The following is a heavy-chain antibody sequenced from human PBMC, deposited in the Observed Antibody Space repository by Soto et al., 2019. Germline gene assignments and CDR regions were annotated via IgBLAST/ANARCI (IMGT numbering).Heavy chain of an antibody. Sequence: QVQLVESGGGLVKPGGSLRLSCAASGFTFSDYYMNWIRQAPGKGLEWVSYITNSGSTIHYADSVKGRFTISRDNSKNTLYLHTNSLRAEDTAVYYCARDQNYDFWSGQFYYYGLDVWGQGNTVTVSS. CDR2: ITNSGSTI. CDR3: ARDQNYDFWSGQFYYYGLDV. D-gene: IGHD3-3*01. CDR1: GFTFSDYY. J-gene: IGHJ6*02. V-gene: IGHV3-11*01.